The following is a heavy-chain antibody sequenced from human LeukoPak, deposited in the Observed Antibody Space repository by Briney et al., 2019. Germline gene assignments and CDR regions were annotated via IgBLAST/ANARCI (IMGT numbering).Heavy chain of an antibody. CDR1: GGTFSSYA. Sequence: SVTVSFKASGGTFSSYAISWVRQAPGQGLEWMGGIIPIFGTANYAQKFQGRVTITTDESTSTAYMELSSLRSEDTAVYYCARDVSWPRAFDIWGQGTMVTVSS. CDR2: IIPIFGTA. J-gene: IGHJ3*02. CDR3: ARDVSWPRAFDI. V-gene: IGHV1-69*05.